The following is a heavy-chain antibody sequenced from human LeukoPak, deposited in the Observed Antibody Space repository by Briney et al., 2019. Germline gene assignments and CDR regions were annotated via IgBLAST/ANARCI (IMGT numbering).Heavy chain of an antibody. CDR3: ARGGYYGSGNDFRFDP. Sequence: SEALSLTCTVSGGSISSYYWSWIRQPPGKGLEWIGYIYYSGSTNYNPSLKSRVTISVDTSKNQFSLKLTSVTAAGTAVYFCARGGYYGSGNDFRFDPWGQGTLVTVSS. V-gene: IGHV4-59*01. CDR2: IYYSGST. CDR1: GGSISSYY. J-gene: IGHJ5*02. D-gene: IGHD3-10*01.